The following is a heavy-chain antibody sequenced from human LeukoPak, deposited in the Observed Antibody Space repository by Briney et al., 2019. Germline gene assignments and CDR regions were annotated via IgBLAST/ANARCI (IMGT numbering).Heavy chain of an antibody. J-gene: IGHJ3*02. V-gene: IGHV3-21*01. CDR3: ARDLHSGEVDI. D-gene: IGHD7-27*01. Sequence: GGSLRLSCAASGFTFSIYTMNWVRQAPGKGLEWVSSISSSSTYIYYADSVKGRFTISRDNAKNSLYLQMDSLRAEDTAVYYCARDLHSGEVDIWGQGTMVTVSS. CDR2: ISSSSTYI. CDR1: GFTFSIYT.